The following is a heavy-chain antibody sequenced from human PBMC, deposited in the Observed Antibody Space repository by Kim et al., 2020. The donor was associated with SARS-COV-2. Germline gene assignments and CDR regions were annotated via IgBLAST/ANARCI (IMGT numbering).Heavy chain of an antibody. D-gene: IGHD3-10*01. V-gene: IGHV4-39*07. CDR3: ARYFGSGSYYNGKDAFDI. CDR2: IYYSGTT. J-gene: IGHJ3*02. CDR1: GDSISRSSYY. Sequence: SETLSLTCTVSGDSISRSSYYWGWIRQPPGKGLEWIASIYYSGTTYYNPSLRSRVTISLDTSKKQFSLKLSSVTAADTAVYYCARYFGSGSYYNGKDAFDIWGQGTMVTVSS.